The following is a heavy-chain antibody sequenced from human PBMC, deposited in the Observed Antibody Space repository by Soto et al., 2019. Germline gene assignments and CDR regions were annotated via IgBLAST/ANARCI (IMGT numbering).Heavy chain of an antibody. V-gene: IGHV4-39*07. J-gene: IGHJ5*02. CDR2: MYYNVGT. CDR3: ARVYYDFWSGYPNWFDP. CDR1: GSSISSSGYY. D-gene: IGHD3-3*01. Sequence: SETLSLTCIVSGSSISSSGYYWGWIRQPPGKGLEWIASMYYNVGTYYNPSLKSRVTISVDTSKDQFSLKLSSVTAADTAVYYCARVYYDFWSGYPNWFDPWGQGTLVTVSS.